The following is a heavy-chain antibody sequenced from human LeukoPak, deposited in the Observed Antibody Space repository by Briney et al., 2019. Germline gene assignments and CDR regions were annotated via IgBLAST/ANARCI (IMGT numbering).Heavy chain of an antibody. CDR2: ISSSGSTI. CDR1: GFTFSSFE. V-gene: IGHV3-48*03. CDR3: ARVLRGAFDI. Sequence: PGGSLRLSCAASGFTFSSFEMNWVRQAPGKGLEWVSYISSSGSTINYADSVKGRFTISRDNAKNSLYLQMNSLRDEDTAVYYCARVLRGAFDIWGQGTMVTVSS. J-gene: IGHJ3*02. D-gene: IGHD3-10*01.